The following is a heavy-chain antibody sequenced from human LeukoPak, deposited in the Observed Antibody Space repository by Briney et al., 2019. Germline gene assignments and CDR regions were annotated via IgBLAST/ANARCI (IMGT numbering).Heavy chain of an antibody. CDR2: IYSGGST. Sequence: PGGSLRLSCAASGFTVSSNYMSWVRQAPGKGLEWVSVIYSGGSTYYADSVKGRFTISRDNSKNTLYLKMNSLRAEDTAVYYCARDYYYDSSGYYYRHAFDIWGQGTMVTVSS. D-gene: IGHD3-22*01. V-gene: IGHV3-53*01. CDR1: GFTVSSNY. J-gene: IGHJ3*02. CDR3: ARDYYYDSSGYYYRHAFDI.